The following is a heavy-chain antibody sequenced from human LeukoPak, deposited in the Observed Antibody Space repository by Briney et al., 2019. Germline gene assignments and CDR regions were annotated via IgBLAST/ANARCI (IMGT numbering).Heavy chain of an antibody. CDR3: ARDQVYSYGHVDY. Sequence: GGSLRLSCAASGFTFSSSAMSWVRQAPGKGLEWVSAISNNGGYTYYADSVQGRFTISRDNSKSTLCLQMNSLRAEDTAVYYCARDQVYSYGHVDYWGQGTLVTVSS. J-gene: IGHJ4*02. CDR2: ISNNGGYT. D-gene: IGHD5-18*01. V-gene: IGHV3-23*01. CDR1: GFTFSSSA.